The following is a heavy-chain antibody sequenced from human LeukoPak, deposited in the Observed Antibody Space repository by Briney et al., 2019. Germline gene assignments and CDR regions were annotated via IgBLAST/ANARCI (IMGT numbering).Heavy chain of an antibody. CDR1: GFTFDDVA. CDR3: AREFMGVYFDY. J-gene: IGHJ4*02. V-gene: IGHV3-21*01. CDR2: ISSSSSFI. Sequence: PGGSLRLSCVGSGFTFDDVAMHWVRQAPGKGLEWVSSISSSSSFIYYADSMKGRFTISRDNAKNSLYLQMNSLRAEDTAVYYCAREFMGVYFDYWGQGTLVTVSS. D-gene: IGHD3-16*01.